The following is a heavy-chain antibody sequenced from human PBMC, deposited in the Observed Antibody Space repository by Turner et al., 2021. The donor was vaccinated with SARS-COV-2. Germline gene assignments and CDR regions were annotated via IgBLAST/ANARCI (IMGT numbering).Heavy chain of an antibody. J-gene: IGHJ6*03. CDR2: ISGSGTST. D-gene: IGHD2-15*01. Sequence: EAQLLESGGGLLQHGGSLRISCAASGFTFSSYAMCWVRQCPGKGLEWVSGISGSGTSTYYADSVKGRFTISRDNSKNTLYLQMNSLRAEDTAVYYCAKPLLHDYYFYNMDVWGKGTTVTVSS. V-gene: IGHV3-23*01. CDR3: AKPLLHDYYFYNMDV. CDR1: GFTFSSYA.